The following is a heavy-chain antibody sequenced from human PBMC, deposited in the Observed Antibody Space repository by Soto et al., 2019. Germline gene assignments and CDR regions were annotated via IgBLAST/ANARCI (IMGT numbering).Heavy chain of an antibody. CDR1: GFTFRSYA. J-gene: IGHJ1*01. Sequence: GGSLRLSCAASGFTFRSYARSWVRQAPGKGLEWVSAISGSGGSTYYADSVKGRFTISRDNSKNTLYLQMNSLRAEDTAVYYFANPAHAHSSERSEYFQHWGQDALVTVSS. V-gene: IGHV3-23*01. CDR2: ISGSGGST. CDR3: ANPAHAHSSERSEYFQH. D-gene: IGHD2-2*01.